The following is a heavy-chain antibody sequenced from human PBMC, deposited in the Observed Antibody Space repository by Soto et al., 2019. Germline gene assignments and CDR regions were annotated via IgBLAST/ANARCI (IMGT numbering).Heavy chain of an antibody. CDR1: GGSISANY. J-gene: IGHJ4*02. CDR3: ARDDQSCHYGTCSWHFNY. CDR2: VYYSGST. D-gene: IGHD2-15*01. V-gene: IGHV4-59*01. Sequence: PSGTQSLTCTVSGGSISANYWSWIRQSPGKGLEWIGYVYYSGSTVYNPSLKSRVSISADTSKNQFSLRLSSVTAADTAVYYCARDDQSCHYGTCSWHFNYWGQGALVTVSS.